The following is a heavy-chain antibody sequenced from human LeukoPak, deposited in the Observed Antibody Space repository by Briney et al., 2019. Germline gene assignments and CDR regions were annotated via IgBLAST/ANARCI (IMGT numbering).Heavy chain of an antibody. D-gene: IGHD3-22*01. J-gene: IGHJ4*02. CDR1: GDSVSSNSAA. CDR2: TYYRSEWYN. V-gene: IGHV6-1*01. CDR3: AREKSNYYDSSGYML. Sequence: SQTLSLTCAISGDSVSSNSAAWNWIRQSPSRGLEWLGRTYYRSEWYNVYAVSVKSRITINPDTSKNQFSLQLNSVTPEDTAVYYCAREKSNYYDSSGYMLWGQGTLVTVSS.